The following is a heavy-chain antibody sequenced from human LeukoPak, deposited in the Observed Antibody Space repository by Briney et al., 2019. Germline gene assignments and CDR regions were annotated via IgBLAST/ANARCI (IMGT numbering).Heavy chain of an antibody. CDR2: ISGSGGST. V-gene: IGHV3-23*01. CDR3: ARRAGDYSHPYDY. J-gene: IGHJ4*02. Sequence: GGSLRLSCAASGFTFSSYAMSWVRQAPGEGLEWVSAISGSGGSTYYADSVKGRFTISSDSSKNTLYLQMNSLRAEDTAVYYCARRAGDYSHPYDYWGQGTLVTVSS. CDR1: GFTFSSYA. D-gene: IGHD3-22*01.